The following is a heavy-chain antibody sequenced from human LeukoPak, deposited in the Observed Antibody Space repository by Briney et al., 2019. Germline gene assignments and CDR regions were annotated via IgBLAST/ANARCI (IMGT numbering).Heavy chain of an antibody. CDR2: IGTAGDT. CDR3: ARGDVGATIRRNYYYYGMDV. Sequence: GGSLRLSCAASGFTFSSYDMHWVRRATGKGLEWVSAIGTAGDTYYPGSVKGRFTISRENAKNSLYLQMNSLRAEDTAVYYCARGDVGATIRRNYYYYGMDVWGQGTTVTVSS. D-gene: IGHD1-26*01. J-gene: IGHJ6*02. CDR1: GFTFSSYD. V-gene: IGHV3-13*01.